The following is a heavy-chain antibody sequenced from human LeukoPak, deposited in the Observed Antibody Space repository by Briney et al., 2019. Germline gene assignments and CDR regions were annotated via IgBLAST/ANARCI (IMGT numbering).Heavy chain of an antibody. J-gene: IGHJ6*03. CDR1: GDSISRYY. V-gene: IGHV4-59*01. Sequence: PSETLSLTCTVSGDSISRYYWSWIRQPPGKGLEWIGFVYYTGITDYNPSLKSRVTISVDTSKNQFSLNLRSVTAADTAVYYCARGGSSGWYTFSYYYYMDVWGKGTTVTVSS. D-gene: IGHD6-19*01. CDR2: VYYTGIT. CDR3: ARGGSSGWYTFSYYYYMDV.